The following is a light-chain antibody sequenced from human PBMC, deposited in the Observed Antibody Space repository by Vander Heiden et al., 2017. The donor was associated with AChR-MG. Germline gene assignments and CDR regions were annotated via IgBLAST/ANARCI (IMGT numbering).Light chain of an antibody. CDR3: QQYLTWPPEYT. CDR1: RSVRDN. CDR2: GAS. V-gene: IGKV3-15*01. J-gene: IGKJ2*01. Sequence: TVMTQSPAPLSVSPGERATLSCRPSRSVRDNLAWYKPRAGQAPRLLIYGASTRATGIPARFSGSGCGTEFALTISSLQSEDVAVYYCQQYLTWPPEYTFGQGTKLEIK.